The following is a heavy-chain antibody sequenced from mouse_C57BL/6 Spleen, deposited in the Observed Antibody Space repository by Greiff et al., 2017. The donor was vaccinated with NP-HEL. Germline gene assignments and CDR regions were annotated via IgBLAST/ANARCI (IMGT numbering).Heavy chain of an antibody. V-gene: IGHV1-52*01. J-gene: IGHJ1*03. CDR3: ARRYSNYVWYFDV. D-gene: IGHD2-5*01. Sequence: VQLQQPGAELVRPGSSVKLSCKASGYTFTSYWMHWVKQRPIQGLEWIGNIDPSDSETHYNQKFKDKATLTVDKSSSTAYMQLSSLTSEDSAVYYCARRYSNYVWYFDVWGTGTTVTVSS. CDR2: IDPSDSET. CDR1: GYTFTSYW.